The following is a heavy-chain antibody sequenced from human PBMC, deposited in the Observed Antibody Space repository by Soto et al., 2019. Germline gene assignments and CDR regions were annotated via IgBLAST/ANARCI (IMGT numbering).Heavy chain of an antibody. V-gene: IGHV4-34*01. CDR1: GGSFSGYY. CDR3: ATCGSSGYYGSGSYSWFDP. D-gene: IGHD3-10*01. CDR2: INHSGST. J-gene: IGHJ5*02. Sequence: ETLSLTCAVYGGSFSGYYWSWIRQPPGKGLEWIGEINHSGSTNYNPSLKSRVTISVDTSKNQFSLKLSSVTAADTAVYYCATCGSSGYYGSGSYSWFDPWGQGTLVTVSS.